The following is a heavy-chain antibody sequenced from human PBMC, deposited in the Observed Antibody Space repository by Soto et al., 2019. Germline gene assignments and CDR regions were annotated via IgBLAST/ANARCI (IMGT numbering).Heavy chain of an antibody. V-gene: IGHV3-66*01. CDR1: GFTVSSKY. CDR2: IQSGGPT. D-gene: IGHD1-26*01. Sequence: PGGSLRLSCAASGFTVSSKYMSWVRQAPGKGLEWVSLIQSGGPTYYADSVKGRFTISRDTSKNTLHLQMNSLRAEDTAVYYCAKDHRRGSYTMGAFDLWGQGTMVTVSS. CDR3: AKDHRRGSYTMGAFDL. J-gene: IGHJ3*01.